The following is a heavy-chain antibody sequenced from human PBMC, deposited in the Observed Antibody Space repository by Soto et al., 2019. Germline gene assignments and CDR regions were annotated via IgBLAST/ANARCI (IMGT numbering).Heavy chain of an antibody. D-gene: IGHD2-15*01. CDR1: GGSISSSNW. CDR3: AKARCSGNSCYVPDY. V-gene: IGHV4-4*02. J-gene: IGHJ4*01. Sequence: SETLSLTCAVSGGSISSSNWWSWVRQPPGKGLEWIGEIYHSGSTNYNPSLKSRVTISVDKSKNQFSLKLSSVTAADTATYYCAKARCSGNSCYVPDYWGHGSLVTVSS. CDR2: IYHSGST.